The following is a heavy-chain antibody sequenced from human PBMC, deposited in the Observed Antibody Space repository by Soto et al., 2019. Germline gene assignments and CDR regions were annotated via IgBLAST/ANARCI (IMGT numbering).Heavy chain of an antibody. CDR1: GFTFSSYW. D-gene: IGHD3-3*01. Sequence: GGSLRLSCAASGFTFSSYWMSWVRQAPGKGLEWVANIKQDGSEKYYVDSVKGRFTISRDNAKNSLYLQMNSLRAEDTAVYYCARDCYYDFWSGHLHYYMDVWGKGTTVTVSS. V-gene: IGHV3-7*01. J-gene: IGHJ6*03. CDR2: IKQDGSEK. CDR3: ARDCYYDFWSGHLHYYMDV.